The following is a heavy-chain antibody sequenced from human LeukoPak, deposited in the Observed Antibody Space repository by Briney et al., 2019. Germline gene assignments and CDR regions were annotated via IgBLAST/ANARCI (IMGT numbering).Heavy chain of an antibody. CDR3: AKGKSYCGGDCYNY. V-gene: IGHV3-23*01. Sequence: PGGSLRLFCAASGFTFSSYAMSWVRQAPGKGVEWVSGISGSGDSRYYADSVKGRFTISRDNSKHTLYLQMNSLRAEDTAVYYCAKGKSYCGGDCYNYWGQGTLVTVSS. CDR1: GFTFSSYA. J-gene: IGHJ4*02. D-gene: IGHD2-21*02. CDR2: ISGSGDSR.